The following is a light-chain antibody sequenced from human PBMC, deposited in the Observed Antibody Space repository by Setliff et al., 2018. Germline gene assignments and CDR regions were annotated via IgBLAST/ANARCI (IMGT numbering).Light chain of an antibody. CDR3: SSYEGSNNYV. CDR1: SGDVFGYNY. V-gene: IGLV2-8*01. J-gene: IGLJ1*01. Sequence: QSALTQPPSASGSPGQSVTISCTGTSGDVFGYNYVSWYQQHPGKAPKLMIYEVTKRPSGVPARFSGSKSGNTASLTVSGLQAEDEADYYCSSYEGSNNYVFGTGTKVTVL. CDR2: EVT.